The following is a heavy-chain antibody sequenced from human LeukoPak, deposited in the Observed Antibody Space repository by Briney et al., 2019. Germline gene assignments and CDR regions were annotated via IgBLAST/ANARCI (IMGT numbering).Heavy chain of an antibody. J-gene: IGHJ3*02. V-gene: IGHV3-66*01. D-gene: IGHD6-6*01. Sequence: GGSLRLSCAASGFTVSSNYMSWVRQAPGKGLEWVSVIYSGGSTYYADSVKGGFTVSRDNSKNTLYLQMNSLRAEDTAVYYCARSIAFDIWGQGTMVTVSS. CDR3: ARSIAFDI. CDR2: IYSGGST. CDR1: GFTVSSNY.